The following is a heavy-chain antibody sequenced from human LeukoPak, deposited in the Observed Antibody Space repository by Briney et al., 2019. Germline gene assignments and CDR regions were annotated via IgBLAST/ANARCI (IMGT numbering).Heavy chain of an antibody. J-gene: IGHJ4*02. V-gene: IGHV1-69*13. CDR1: GGTFSSYA. CDR3: ARDVEMVTIFPPFE. D-gene: IGHD5-24*01. Sequence: SVKVSCKAPGGTFSSYAISWVRQAPGQGLEWMGGIIPIFGTANYAQKFQGRVTITADESTSTAYMELSSLRSEDTAVYYCARDVEMVTIFPPFEWGQGTLVTVSS. CDR2: IIPIFGTA.